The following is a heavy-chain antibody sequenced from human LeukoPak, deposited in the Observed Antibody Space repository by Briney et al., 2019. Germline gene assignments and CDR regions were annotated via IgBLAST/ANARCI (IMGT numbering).Heavy chain of an antibody. CDR2: ISAYNGNT. CDR1: GYTFTSYD. D-gene: IGHD3-10*01. Sequence: ASVKVSCKASGYTFTSYDINWVRQAPGQGLEWMGWISAYNGNTNYAQKLQGRVTMTTDTSTSTAYMGLRSLRSDDTAVYYCARLSGYYYGVDVWGQGTTVTVSS. J-gene: IGHJ6*02. CDR3: ARLSGYYYGVDV. V-gene: IGHV1-18*01.